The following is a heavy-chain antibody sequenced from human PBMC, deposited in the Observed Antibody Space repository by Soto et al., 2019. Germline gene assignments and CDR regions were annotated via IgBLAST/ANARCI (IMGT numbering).Heavy chain of an antibody. CDR2: ISYDGSNK. CDR3: AKDLRGSYYPYFDY. V-gene: IGHV3-30*18. CDR1: GFTFSSYG. Sequence: QVQLVESGGGVVQPGRSLRLSCAASGFTFSSYGMHWVRQAPGKGLEWVAVISYDGSNKYYADSVKGRFTISRDNSKNTLYLQMNSLRAEDTAVYYCAKDLRGSYYPYFDYWGQGTLVTVSS. D-gene: IGHD1-26*01. J-gene: IGHJ4*02.